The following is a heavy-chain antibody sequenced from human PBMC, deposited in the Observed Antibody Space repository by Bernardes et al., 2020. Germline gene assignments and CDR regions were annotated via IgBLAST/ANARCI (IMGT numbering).Heavy chain of an antibody. CDR2: INPNSGGT. V-gene: IGHV1-2*04. Sequence: ASVKVSCKASGYTFTGYYMHWVRQAPGQGLEWMGWINPNSGGTNYAQKFQGWVTMTRDTSISTAYMELSRLRSDDTAVYYCARSSGPIRIVATRGRVVHNWFDPWGQGTLVTVSS. CDR3: ARSSGPIRIVATRGRVVHNWFDP. J-gene: IGHJ5*02. CDR1: GYTFTGYY. D-gene: IGHD5-12*01.